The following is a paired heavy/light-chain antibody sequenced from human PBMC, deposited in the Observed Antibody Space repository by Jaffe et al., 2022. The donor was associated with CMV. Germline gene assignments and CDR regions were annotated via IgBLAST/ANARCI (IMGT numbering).Heavy chain of an antibody. Sequence: LVESGGGLVKPGGSLRLSCATSGFAFSGHYMSWVRQTPGKGLEWLSYISDTDGKVYYADSVKGRFTISRDNTKNSLFLQMNSLRVDDTAVYYCARDRRPTSYTGMDVWGQGTTVTVSS. CDR1: GFAFSGHY. V-gene: IGHV3-11*01. CDR3: ARDRRPTSYTGMDV. D-gene: IGHD2-2*01. J-gene: IGHJ6*02. CDR2: ISDTDGKV.
Light chain of an antibody. V-gene: IGKV2-28*01. CDR2: LGS. Sequence: DIVMTQSPLSLPVTPGEPASISCRSSESLLRGGGFNYLDWYLQKPGQSPQLLIYLGSNRASGVPDRFRGSGSGTDFTLTISRVEAEDVGIYYCMQGLQTPRTFGPGTKVDIK. CDR1: ESLLRGGGFNY. CDR3: MQGLQTPRT. J-gene: IGKJ3*01.